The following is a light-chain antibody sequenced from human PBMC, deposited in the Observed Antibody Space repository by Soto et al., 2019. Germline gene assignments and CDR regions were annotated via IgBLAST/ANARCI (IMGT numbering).Light chain of an antibody. CDR2: DVS. CDR3: SSYATISPVV. V-gene: IGLV2-14*01. J-gene: IGLJ2*01. CDR1: SSDVGGYKY. Sequence: QSALTQPASVSGSPGQSITISCTGNSSDVGGYKYVSWYQQHPDKAPKLMIYDVSNRPSGVSNRFSGSKSGNTASLTISGLQADDEADYYCSSYATISPVVFGGGTKVTVL.